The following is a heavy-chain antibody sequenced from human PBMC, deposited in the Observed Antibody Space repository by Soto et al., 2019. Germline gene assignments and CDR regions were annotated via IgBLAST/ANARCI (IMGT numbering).Heavy chain of an antibody. V-gene: IGHV4-61*08. Sequence: TLSVSWSVVWVKSGDFVWGWIRQQQEKGLEWLGFNSGTAHYNPSLKSRLTVSLDTSKNQFSLKLTSVTPADTAVYFCVRWMVGGYLDNWGQGIPVTVSS. J-gene: IGHJ4*02. CDR2: NSGTA. D-gene: IGHD1-26*01. CDR1: WVKSGDFV. CDR3: VRWMVGGYLDN.